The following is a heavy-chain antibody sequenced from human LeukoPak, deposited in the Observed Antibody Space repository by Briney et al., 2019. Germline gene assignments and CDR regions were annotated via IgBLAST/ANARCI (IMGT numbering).Heavy chain of an antibody. CDR3: ARHYPEGGYNYVDY. V-gene: IGHV5-51*01. CDR1: GYSFTTYW. Sequence: GESLKISCKGSGYSFTTYWIGWVSQMPGKGLEWIGIIYPGDSDTRYSPSFQGQVTISVDKSISTAYLQWSSLKASDTAMYYCARHYPEGGYNYVDYWGQGTLVTVSS. J-gene: IGHJ4*02. D-gene: IGHD5-24*01. CDR2: IYPGDSDT.